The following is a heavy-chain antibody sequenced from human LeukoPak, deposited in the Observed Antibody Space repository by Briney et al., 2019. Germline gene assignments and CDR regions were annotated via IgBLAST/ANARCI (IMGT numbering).Heavy chain of an antibody. CDR3: ARHTLGYNWNYVPYDGMDV. Sequence: ASVKVSCKASGYTFTSYGISWVRQAPGQGLEWMGWISAYNGNTNYAQKLQGRVTMTTDTSTSTAYMEPRSLRSDDTAVYYCARHTLGYNWNYVPYDGMDVWGQGTTVTVSS. J-gene: IGHJ6*02. CDR1: GYTFTSYG. D-gene: IGHD1-7*01. V-gene: IGHV1-18*01. CDR2: ISAYNGNT.